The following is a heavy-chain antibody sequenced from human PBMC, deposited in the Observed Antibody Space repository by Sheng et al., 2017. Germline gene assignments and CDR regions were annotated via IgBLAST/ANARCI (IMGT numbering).Heavy chain of an antibody. J-gene: IGHJ3*02. CDR3: ARVVGYQNAFDI. Sequence: EVQLVESGGGLVQPGGSLRLSCAASRFTFSRYEMNWVRQAPGKGLEWVSCISSSGRTIYGDSVKGRFTISRDNAKNSLYLQMNSLRAEDTAVYYCARVVGYQNAFDIWGQGTTVTVSS. CDR2: ISSSGRTI. V-gene: IGHV3-48*03. CDR1: RFTFSRYE. D-gene: IGHD2-15*01.